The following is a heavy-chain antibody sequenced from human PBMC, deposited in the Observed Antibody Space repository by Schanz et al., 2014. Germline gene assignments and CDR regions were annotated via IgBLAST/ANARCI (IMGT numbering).Heavy chain of an antibody. CDR2: VSSDGNND. Sequence: VHLVESGGGLVQPGGSLRLSCAASGFTFSTHAMHWVRQAPGKGLEWVALVSSDGNNDYYTDSVKGRFTISRDNSKSTLYLQMNSLRAEDTAVYYCAKDGPGGSGSYSADGGMDVWGQGTTVTVSS. CDR3: AKDGPGGSGSYSADGGMDV. D-gene: IGHD3-10*01. J-gene: IGHJ6*02. V-gene: IGHV3-30*18. CDR1: GFTFSTHA.